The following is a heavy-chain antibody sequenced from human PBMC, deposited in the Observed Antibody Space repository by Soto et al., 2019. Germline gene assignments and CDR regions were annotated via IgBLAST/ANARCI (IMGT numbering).Heavy chain of an antibody. V-gene: IGHV4-59*01. D-gene: IGHD3-3*01. J-gene: IGHJ3*02. CDR3: ARVSSPYYDFWSGPLDAFDI. Sequence: SETLSLTCTVSGGSISSYYWSWIRQPPGKGLEWIGYIYYSGSTNYNPSLKSRVTISVDTSKNQFSLKLSSVTAADTAVYYCARVSSPYYDFWSGPLDAFDIWGQGTMVTV. CDR2: IYYSGST. CDR1: GGSISSYY.